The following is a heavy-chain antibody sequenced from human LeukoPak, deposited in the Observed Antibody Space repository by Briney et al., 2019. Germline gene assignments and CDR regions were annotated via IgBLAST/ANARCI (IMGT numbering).Heavy chain of an antibody. CDR3: ARHPYYSSGWYPSMDV. J-gene: IGHJ6*03. CDR2: IYYSGST. V-gene: IGHV4-39*01. CDR1: GGSISSSSYY. D-gene: IGHD6-19*01. Sequence: KASETLSLTCTVSGGSISSSSYYWGWIHQPPGKGLEWIGSIYYSGSTYYNPSLKSRVTISVDTSKNQFSLKLSSVTAADTVVYYCARHPYYSSGWYPSMDVWGKGTTVTVSS.